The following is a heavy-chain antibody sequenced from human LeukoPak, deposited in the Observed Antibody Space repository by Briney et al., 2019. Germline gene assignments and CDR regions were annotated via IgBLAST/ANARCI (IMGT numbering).Heavy chain of an antibody. J-gene: IGHJ1*01. CDR2: IYHSGST. Sequence: PSQTLSLTCTVSGASISSGGYYWSWIRQPPGRGLEWIGYIYHSGSTYYNPSLKSRVTISVDTSKNQFSLKLSSVTAADTAVYYCARIAAAGTQKYFQHWGQGTLVTVSS. V-gene: IGHV4-30-2*01. D-gene: IGHD6-13*01. CDR3: ARIAAAGTQKYFQH. CDR1: GASISSGGYY.